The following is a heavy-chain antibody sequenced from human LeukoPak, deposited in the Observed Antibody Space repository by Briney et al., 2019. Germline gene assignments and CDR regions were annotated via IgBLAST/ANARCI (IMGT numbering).Heavy chain of an antibody. Sequence: KPSETLSLTCTVSGDSISPYYWSWIRQPPGKGLEWVGYFFYRGSTNYNASLKSRVTISLDTSKNQFSLKLSSVTAADTAVYYCARVVASYWHFDFWGRGTLVTVSS. D-gene: IGHD2-15*01. CDR1: GDSISPYY. CDR3: ARVVASYWHFDF. V-gene: IGHV4-59*01. J-gene: IGHJ2*01. CDR2: FFYRGST.